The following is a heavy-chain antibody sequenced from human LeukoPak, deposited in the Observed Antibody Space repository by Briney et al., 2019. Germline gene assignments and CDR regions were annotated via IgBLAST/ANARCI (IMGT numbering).Heavy chain of an antibody. J-gene: IGHJ6*03. CDR1: GGSISSYY. CDR3: ARARGNQQRGWFREYQAVYYYFMDV. Sequence: SETLSLTCTVSGGSISSYYWSWIRQPPGKGLEWIGYIFYSGNTNYNPSLKSRVTISADTSKSQVSLRVTSVTAADTAVYYCARARGNQQRGWFREYQAVYYYFMDVWGTGTTVTVSS. D-gene: IGHD3-10*01. CDR2: IFYSGNT. V-gene: IGHV4-59*12.